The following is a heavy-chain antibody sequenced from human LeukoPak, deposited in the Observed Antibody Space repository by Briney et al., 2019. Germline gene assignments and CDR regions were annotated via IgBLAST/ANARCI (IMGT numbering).Heavy chain of an antibody. Sequence: GGSLRLSCAASGFTFSSYGMHWVRQAPGKGLEWVAFIRYDGSNKYYADSVKGRFTISRDNSKNTLYLQMNSLRAEDTAVYYCAKGEYYDILTGSTHFDYWGQGTLVTVSS. D-gene: IGHD3-9*01. V-gene: IGHV3-30*02. CDR3: AKGEYYDILTGSTHFDY. CDR1: GFTFSSYG. CDR2: IRYDGSNK. J-gene: IGHJ4*02.